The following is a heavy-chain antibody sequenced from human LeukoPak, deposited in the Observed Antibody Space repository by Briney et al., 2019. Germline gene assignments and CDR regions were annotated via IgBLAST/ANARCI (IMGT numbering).Heavy chain of an antibody. CDR3: ARGGSWGQLGGLDY. CDR1: GFTFSSYS. V-gene: IGHV3-48*01. CDR2: ISSSSSTM. Sequence: PGGSLRLSCAASGFTFSSYSMNWVRQAPGKGLEWVSYISSSSSTMYYADSVKGRFTISRDNAKNSLYLQMNSLRAEDTAVYYCARGGSWGQLGGLDYWGQGTLVTVSS. D-gene: IGHD6-6*01. J-gene: IGHJ4*02.